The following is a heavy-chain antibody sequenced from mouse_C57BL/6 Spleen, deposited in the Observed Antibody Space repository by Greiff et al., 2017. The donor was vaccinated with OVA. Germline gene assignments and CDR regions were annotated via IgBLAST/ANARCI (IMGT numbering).Heavy chain of an antibody. Sequence: EVMLVESGGDLVKPGGSLKLSCAASGFTFSSYGMSWVRQTPDKRLEWVATISSGGSYTYYPDSVKGRFTISRDNAKNTLYLQMSSLKSEDTAMYYCARRPYDYDEGAFDYWGQGTTLTVSS. CDR3: ARRPYDYDEGAFDY. CDR1: GFTFSSYG. J-gene: IGHJ2*01. V-gene: IGHV5-6*02. CDR2: ISSGGSYT. D-gene: IGHD2-4*01.